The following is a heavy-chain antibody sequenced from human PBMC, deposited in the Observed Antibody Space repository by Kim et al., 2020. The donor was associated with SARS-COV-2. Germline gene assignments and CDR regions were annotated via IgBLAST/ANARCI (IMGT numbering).Heavy chain of an antibody. CDR1: GGSISSSSYC. CDR3: ASLQGIESSSWSDAFDI. J-gene: IGHJ3*02. D-gene: IGHD6-13*01. V-gene: IGHV4-39*01. Sequence: SETLSLTCTVSGGSISSSSYCWGWIRQPPGKGLEWIGSIYYSGSTYYNPSLKSRVTISVDTSKNEFSLKLSSVTAADTAVYYCASLQGIESSSWSDAFDIWGQGTMVTVSS. CDR2: IYYSGST.